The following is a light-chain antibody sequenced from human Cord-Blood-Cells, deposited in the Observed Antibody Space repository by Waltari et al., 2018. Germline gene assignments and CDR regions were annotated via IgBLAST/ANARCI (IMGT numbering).Light chain of an antibody. CDR3: QQSYSTPRT. V-gene: IGKV1-39*01. CDR2: AAS. J-gene: IGKJ2*01. Sequence: DIQMTQSPSSLSASVVDRVTITCRASQSISSYLNWYQQKPGKAPKLLIYAASSLQSGVPSRFSGGGAVTDFTLTISSLQPEDFATYYCQQSYSTPRTFGQGTKLEIK. CDR1: QSISSY.